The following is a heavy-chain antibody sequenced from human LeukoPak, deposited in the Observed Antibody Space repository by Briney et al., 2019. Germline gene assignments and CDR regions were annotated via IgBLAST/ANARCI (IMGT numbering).Heavy chain of an antibody. D-gene: IGHD6-13*01. V-gene: IGHV3-30*18. CDR2: ISYDGSYK. J-gene: IGHJ4*02. Sequence: GRSLRLSCAASXFTFSTYGMHWVRQAPGKGLEWVAVISYDGSYKFYADSVKGRFTISRDNSKSTLYLQMNSLRAEDTAVYYCAKDRYSGLNTIDYWGQGTLVTVSS. CDR1: XFTFSTYG. CDR3: AKDRYSGLNTIDY.